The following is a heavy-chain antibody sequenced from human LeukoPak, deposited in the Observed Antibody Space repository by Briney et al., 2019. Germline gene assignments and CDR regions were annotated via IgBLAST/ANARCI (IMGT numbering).Heavy chain of an antibody. CDR3: TRHEARTRYYYYGMDV. D-gene: IGHD1-1*01. Sequence: GESLKISCKGSGYNFPNYWIGWVRQMPGKGLEWVGIMYPGDSDATYNPPLEGQVTISADKSISTAYLQWNSLRASDTAMYYCTRHEARTRYYYYGMDVWGQGTAVTVSS. CDR1: GYNFPNYW. V-gene: IGHV5-51*01. CDR2: MYPGDSDA. J-gene: IGHJ6*02.